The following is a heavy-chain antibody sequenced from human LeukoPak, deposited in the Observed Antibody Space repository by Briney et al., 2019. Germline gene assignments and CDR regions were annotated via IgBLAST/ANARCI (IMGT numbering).Heavy chain of an antibody. Sequence: PSETLSLTCTVSGGSISSSSYCWGWIRQPPGKGLEWIGSIYYSGSTYYNPSLKSRVTISVDTSKNQFSLKLSSVTAADTAVYYCASRGYCSSTSCYLPYGMDVWGQGTTVTVSS. CDR3: ASRGYCSSTSCYLPYGMDV. D-gene: IGHD2-2*01. CDR2: IYYSGST. CDR1: GGSISSSSYC. V-gene: IGHV4-39*01. J-gene: IGHJ6*02.